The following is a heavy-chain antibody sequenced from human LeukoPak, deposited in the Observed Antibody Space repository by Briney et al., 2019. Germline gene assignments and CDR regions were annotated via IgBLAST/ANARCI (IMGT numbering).Heavy chain of an antibody. V-gene: IGHV1-69*13. CDR3: ARDQFLYCSSTSRYFDY. CDR1: GGTFSSYA. D-gene: IGHD2-2*01. J-gene: IGHJ4*02. CDR2: IIPIFGTA. Sequence: SVKVSCKASGGTFSSYAISWVRQAPGQGLEWMGGIIPIFGTANYAQKFQGRVTITADESTSTAYMELSSLRSEDTAVYYCARDQFLYCSSTSRYFDYWGQGTLVTVSS.